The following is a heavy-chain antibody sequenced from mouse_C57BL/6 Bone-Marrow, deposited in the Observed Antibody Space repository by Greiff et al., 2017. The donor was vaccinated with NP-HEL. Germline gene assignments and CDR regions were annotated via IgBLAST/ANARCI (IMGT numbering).Heavy chain of an antibody. J-gene: IGHJ3*01. CDR2: IYPGSGNT. CDR3: ARNGIIYYGYGAWFAY. CDR1: GYSFTSYY. Sequence: VQLQQSGPELVKPGASVKISCKASGYSFTSYYIHWVKQRPGQGLEWIGWIYPGSGNTKYNEKFKGKATLTADTSSSTAYMQLSSLTSEDSAVYYCARNGIIYYGYGAWFAYWGQGTLVTVSA. V-gene: IGHV1-66*01. D-gene: IGHD2-2*01.